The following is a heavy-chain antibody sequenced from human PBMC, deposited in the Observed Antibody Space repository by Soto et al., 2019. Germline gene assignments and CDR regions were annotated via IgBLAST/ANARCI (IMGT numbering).Heavy chain of an antibody. D-gene: IGHD3-16*01. V-gene: IGHV4-59*01. CDR1: GGSISRYY. CDR2: IYYSGST. CDR3: ARRYGGNFDY. J-gene: IGHJ4*02. Sequence: SETLSLTCTVSGGSISRYYWSWIRQPPGKGLEWIGYIYYSGSTNYNPSLKSRVTISVDTSKDQFSLKLSSVTAADTAVYYCARRYGGNFDYWGQGTLVTVSS.